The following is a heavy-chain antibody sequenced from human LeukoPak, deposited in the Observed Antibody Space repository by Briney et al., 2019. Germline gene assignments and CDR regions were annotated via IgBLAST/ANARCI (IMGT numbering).Heavy chain of an antibody. CDR2: ISFDGSSK. J-gene: IGHJ4*02. V-gene: IGHV3-30*18. CDR3: AKDLWIAAAGPPPFDY. D-gene: IGHD6-13*01. CDR1: GFTFSAYG. Sequence: GGSLRLSCAASGFTFSAYGMHWVRQAPGKGLEWVAVISFDGSSKDYAESVRGRFTVSRDNSKNTLYLQMNSLRAEDTAVYYCAKDLWIAAAGPPPFDYWGQGTLVTVSS.